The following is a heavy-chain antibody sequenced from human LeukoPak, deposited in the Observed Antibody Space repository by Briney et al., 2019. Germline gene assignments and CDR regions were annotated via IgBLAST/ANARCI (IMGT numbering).Heavy chain of an antibody. D-gene: IGHD6-19*01. CDR1: GFTFSSYS. CDR2: ISSSSYI. J-gene: IGHJ4*02. Sequence: GGSLRLSGAASGFTFSSYSMNWVRQAPGKGLEWVSSISSSSYIYYADSVKGRFTISRDNAKNSLYLQMNSLRAEDTAVYYCARDRDFIAVAGYFDYWGQGTLVTVSS. V-gene: IGHV3-21*01. CDR3: ARDRDFIAVAGYFDY.